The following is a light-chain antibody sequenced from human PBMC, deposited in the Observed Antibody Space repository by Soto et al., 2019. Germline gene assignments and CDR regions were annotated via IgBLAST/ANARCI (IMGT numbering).Light chain of an antibody. V-gene: IGKV1-39*01. CDR3: QQYNSWWT. CDR2: AAS. Sequence: DIQMTQSPSSLSASVGDRVTISCRASQSIGTYLNWYQQKPGRAPKLQIYAASNLQSGVPSRFSGSGSGTEFTLTISSLQPDDFATYYCQQYNSWWTFGQGTKVDIK. CDR1: QSIGTY. J-gene: IGKJ1*01.